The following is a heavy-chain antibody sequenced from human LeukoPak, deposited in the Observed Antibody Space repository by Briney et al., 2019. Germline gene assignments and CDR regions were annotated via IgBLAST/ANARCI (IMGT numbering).Heavy chain of an antibody. Sequence: PSETLSLPCTVSGGSISSYYWSWIRQPPGKGLEWIGYIYYSGSTNYNPSLKSRVTITVDTSKNQFSLKLSSVTAADTAVYYSTTAPELPDYWGQGTLVTVSS. J-gene: IGHJ4*02. CDR3: TTAPELPDY. CDR1: GGSISSYY. V-gene: IGHV4-59*01. CDR2: IYYSGST. D-gene: IGHD1-26*01.